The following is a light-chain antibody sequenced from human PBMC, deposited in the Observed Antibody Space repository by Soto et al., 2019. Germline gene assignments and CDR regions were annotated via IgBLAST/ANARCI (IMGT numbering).Light chain of an antibody. V-gene: IGLV1-47*02. CDR1: SSNIGSNY. J-gene: IGLJ1*01. Sequence: QSVLTQPPSASGTPGQGVTISCSGSSSNIGSNYVYWYQQLPGTAPKLLIYNNNQRPSGVPDRFSASKSGTSASLAIRGLRSDDEADYYCSSWDGSLSGYVSGAGTKVTVL. CDR2: NNN. CDR3: SSWDGSLSGYV.